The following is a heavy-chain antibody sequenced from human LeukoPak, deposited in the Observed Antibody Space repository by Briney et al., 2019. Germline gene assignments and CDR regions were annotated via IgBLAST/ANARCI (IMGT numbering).Heavy chain of an antibody. CDR3: ARAGENYYDFYY. CDR2: FNPSGSST. Sequence: ASVKVSCKASGYTFTSFYMHWVRQAPGQGLEWMGIFNPSGSSTTYAQKFQGRVTMTRDTSTSIVYMELSSLGSEDTAVYYCARAGENYYDFYYWGQGTLVSVSS. D-gene: IGHD1-26*01. J-gene: IGHJ4*02. CDR1: GYTFTSFY. V-gene: IGHV1-46*01.